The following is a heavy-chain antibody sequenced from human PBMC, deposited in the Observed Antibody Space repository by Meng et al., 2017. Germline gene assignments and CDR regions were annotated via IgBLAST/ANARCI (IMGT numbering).Heavy chain of an antibody. D-gene: IGHD1-26*01. CDR2: ISWNSGSI. CDR1: GFTFDDYA. CDR3: AKDTGAMGEIDY. Sequence: SLKISCAASGFTFDDYAMHWVRQAPGKGLEWVSGISWNSGSIGCADSVKGRFTISRDNAKNSLYLQMNSLRAEDTALYYCAKDTGAMGEIDYWGQGTLVTVSS. V-gene: IGHV3-9*01. J-gene: IGHJ4*02.